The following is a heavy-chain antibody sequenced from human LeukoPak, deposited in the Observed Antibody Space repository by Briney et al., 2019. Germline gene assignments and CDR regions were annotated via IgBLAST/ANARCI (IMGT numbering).Heavy chain of an antibody. CDR3: ARHGSGYDPYYFDY. Sequence: GESLKISFKGSGYRFTSYWIGWVRPMPGKGLEWMGIIYPGDSDTRYSPSFQGQVTISADKSISTAYLQWSSLRASDTAMYYCARHGSGYDPYYFDYWGQGTLVTVSS. V-gene: IGHV5-51*01. D-gene: IGHD5-12*01. J-gene: IGHJ4*02. CDR1: GYRFTSYW. CDR2: IYPGDSDT.